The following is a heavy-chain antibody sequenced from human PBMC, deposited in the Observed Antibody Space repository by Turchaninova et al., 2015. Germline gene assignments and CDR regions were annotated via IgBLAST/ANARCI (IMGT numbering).Heavy chain of an antibody. CDR3: ADPPNF. J-gene: IGHJ4*02. CDR1: GFTFTNYE. CDR2: FGGTGSTT. Sequence: EVQLVESGGDLVQPGGSLRLSCAASGFTFTNYEFSWVRQTPGKGMEWLSSFGGTGSTTFYADSLKGRFTISRDNSKNMVFLQMNSLRAEDTAVYYCADPPNFWGQGTLVTVSS. V-gene: IGHV3-23*04.